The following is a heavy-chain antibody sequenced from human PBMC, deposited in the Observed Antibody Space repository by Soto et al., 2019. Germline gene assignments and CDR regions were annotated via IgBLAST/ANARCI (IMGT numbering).Heavy chain of an antibody. Sequence: ETLSLTCTVSGGSISSYYWSWIRQPPGKGLEWIGYIYYSGSTNYNPSLKSRVTISVDTSKNQFSLKLSSVTAADTAVYYCARDRGGYSGYGQIDYWGQGTLVTVSS. D-gene: IGHD5-12*01. J-gene: IGHJ4*02. V-gene: IGHV4-59*01. CDR1: GGSISSYY. CDR3: ARDRGGYSGYGQIDY. CDR2: IYYSGST.